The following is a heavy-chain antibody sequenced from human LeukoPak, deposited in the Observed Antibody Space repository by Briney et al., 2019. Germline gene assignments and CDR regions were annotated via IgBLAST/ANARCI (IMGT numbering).Heavy chain of an antibody. CDR1: GFTFSNAW. J-gene: IGHJ4*02. V-gene: IGHV3-15*01. CDR3: TTDPMVRGVTEDY. CDR2: IKSKTDGGTT. Sequence: GESLRLSCAASGFTFSNAWMSWVRQAPGKGLEWVGRIKSKTDGGTTDYAAPVKGRFTISRDDSKNTLYLQMNSLKTEDTAVYYCTTDPMVRGVTEDYWGQGTLVTVSS. D-gene: IGHD3-10*01.